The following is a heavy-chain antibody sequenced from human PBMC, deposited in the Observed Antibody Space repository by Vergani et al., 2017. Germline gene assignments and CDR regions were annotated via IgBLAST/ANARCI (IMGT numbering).Heavy chain of an antibody. D-gene: IGHD6-19*01. Sequence: EVQLVQSGAEVKKPGESLRISCKGSGYSFTSYWISWVRQMPGKGLEWMGRIDPSDSYTNYSPSFQGHVTISADKSISTAYLQWSSLKASDTAMYYCARVVVPRRGWFNYYYYYGMDVWGQGTTVTVSS. V-gene: IGHV5-10-1*03. J-gene: IGHJ6*02. CDR2: IDPSDSYT. CDR1: GYSFTSYW. CDR3: ARVVVPRRGWFNYYYYYGMDV.